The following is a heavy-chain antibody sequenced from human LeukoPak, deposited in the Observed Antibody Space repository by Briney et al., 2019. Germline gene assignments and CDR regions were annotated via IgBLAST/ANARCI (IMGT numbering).Heavy chain of an antibody. D-gene: IGHD6-6*01. CDR2: ISSSGSTI. CDR1: GFTFSSYE. V-gene: IGHV3-48*03. Sequence: GGSLRLSCAASGFTFSSYEMNWVRQAPGKGLEWVSYISSSGSTIYYANSVKGRFTISRDNAKNSLYLQMNSLRAEDTAVYYCARDLSIAARGGIWGQGTMVTVSS. J-gene: IGHJ3*02. CDR3: ARDLSIAARGGI.